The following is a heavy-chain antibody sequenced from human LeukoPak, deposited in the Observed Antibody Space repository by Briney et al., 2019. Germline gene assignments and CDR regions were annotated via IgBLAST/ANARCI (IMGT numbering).Heavy chain of an antibody. CDR3: ARHGQSGWQQPLGPYYMDV. D-gene: IGHD6-13*01. CDR1: GGSISSSSYY. J-gene: IGHJ6*03. CDR2: IYYSGST. V-gene: IGHV4-39*01. Sequence: SETLSLTCTVSGGSISSSSYYWGWIRQPPGKGLEWIGSIYYSGSTYYNPSLKSRVTISVDTSKNQFSLKLNSVTAADTAVYYCARHGQSGWQQPLGPYYMDVWGKGITVTVSS.